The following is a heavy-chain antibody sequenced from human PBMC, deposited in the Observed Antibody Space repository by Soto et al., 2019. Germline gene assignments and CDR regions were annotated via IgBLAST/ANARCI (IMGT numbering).Heavy chain of an antibody. V-gene: IGHV1-3*01. Sequence: ASVKVSCKASGYTFSSYVIHWVRQAPGQRLEWMGWINPGNGYTKFSQKIQGRVSIIRDTSASTVYMGLSSLRSEDTAVYYCARTRGGYDSALDYWG. CDR2: INPGNGYT. CDR3: ARTRGGYDSALDY. J-gene: IGHJ4*01. D-gene: IGHD5-12*01. CDR1: GYTFSSYV.